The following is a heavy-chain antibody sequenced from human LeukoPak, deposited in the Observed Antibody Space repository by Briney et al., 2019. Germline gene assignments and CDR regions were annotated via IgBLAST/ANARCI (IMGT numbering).Heavy chain of an antibody. Sequence: GGSLRLSCAASGNYWMHWVRQAPGKGLEWVAVISYDGSNKYYADSVKGRFTISRDNSKNTLYLQMNSLRAEDTAVYYCARRYDYVWGSYRSGYFDYWGQGTLVTVSS. CDR2: ISYDGSNK. CDR1: GNYW. V-gene: IGHV3-30-3*01. CDR3: ARRYDYVWGSYRSGYFDY. J-gene: IGHJ4*02. D-gene: IGHD3-16*02.